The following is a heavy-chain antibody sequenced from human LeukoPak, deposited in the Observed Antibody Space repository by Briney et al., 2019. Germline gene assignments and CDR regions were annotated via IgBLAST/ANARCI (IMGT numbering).Heavy chain of an antibody. V-gene: IGHV4-34*01. CDR2: INHSGST. J-gene: IGHJ6*02. D-gene: IGHD3-22*01. CDR1: GGSFSGYY. Sequence: PSETLSLTCAVYGGSFSGYYWSWIRQPPGKGLEWIGEINHSGSTNYNPSLKSRVTISVDTSKNQFSLKLSSVTAADTAVYYCARGRTYYYDSSGYYYYYGMDVWGQGTTVTVSS. CDR3: ARGRTYYYDSSGYYYYYGMDV.